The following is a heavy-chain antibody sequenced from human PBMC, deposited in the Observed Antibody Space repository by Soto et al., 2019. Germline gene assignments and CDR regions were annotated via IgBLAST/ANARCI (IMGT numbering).Heavy chain of an antibody. J-gene: IGHJ4*02. CDR2: IIPILGIA. D-gene: IGHD5-18*01. V-gene: IGHV1-69*02. CDR3: ATRGYSYGYGFDY. Sequence: QVQLVQSGAEVKKPGSSVKVSCKASGGTFSSYTISWVRQAPGQGLEWMGRIIPILGIANYAQKFQGRVTITAHKSTSTAYMELSSLRSEDTAVYYCATRGYSYGYGFDYWGQGTLVTVSS. CDR1: GGTFSSYT.